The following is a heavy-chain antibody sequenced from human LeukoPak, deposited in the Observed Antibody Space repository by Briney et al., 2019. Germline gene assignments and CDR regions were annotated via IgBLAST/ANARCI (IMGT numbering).Heavy chain of an antibody. CDR2: IIPILGIA. CDR3: ARGLRITGISPLGY. D-gene: IGHD1-20*01. CDR1: GGTFSSYA. Sequence: ASVKVSCKASGGTFSSYAISWVRQAPGQGLEWMGRIIPILGIANYAQKFQGRVTITADKSTSTAYMELSSLRSEDTAVYYCARGLRITGISPLGYWGQGTLVTVSS. V-gene: IGHV1-69*04. J-gene: IGHJ4*02.